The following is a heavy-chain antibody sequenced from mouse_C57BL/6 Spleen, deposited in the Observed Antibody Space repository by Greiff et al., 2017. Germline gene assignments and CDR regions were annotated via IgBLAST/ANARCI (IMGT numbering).Heavy chain of an antibody. CDR1: GYSITSGYY. CDR2: ISYDGSN. Sequence: EVKLMESGPGLVKPSQSLSLTCSVTGYSITSGYYWNWIRQFPGNKLEWMGYISYDGSNNYNPSLKNRISITRDTSKNQFFLKLNSVTTEDTATYYCARSSDGYYGYFDVWGTGTTVTVSS. J-gene: IGHJ1*03. V-gene: IGHV3-6*01. CDR3: ARSSDGYYGYFDV. D-gene: IGHD2-3*01.